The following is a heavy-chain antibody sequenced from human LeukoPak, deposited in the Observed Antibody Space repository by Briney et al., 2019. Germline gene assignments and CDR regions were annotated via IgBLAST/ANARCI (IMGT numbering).Heavy chain of an antibody. CDR1: GFTFSSYA. CDR3: AKDRWGAVASFDY. Sequence: GGSLRLSCAASGFTFSSYAMSWVRQAPGKGLEWVSVISGSGSITDYADSVKGRFTISRDNSKNTLYLQMNSLESGDTAVYYCAKDRWGAVASFDYWGQGTLVTVSS. D-gene: IGHD6-19*01. CDR2: ISGSGSIT. J-gene: IGHJ4*02. V-gene: IGHV3-23*01.